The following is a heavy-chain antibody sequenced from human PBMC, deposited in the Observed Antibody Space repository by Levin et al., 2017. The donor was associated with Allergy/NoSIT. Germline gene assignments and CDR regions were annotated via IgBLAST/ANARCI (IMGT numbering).Heavy chain of an antibody. D-gene: IGHD3-16*01. CDR3: AKGGSKAIDY. CDR2: ISSDGSST. V-gene: IGHV3-74*01. J-gene: IGHJ4*02. Sequence: KGLVWVSRISSDGSSTSYADSVKGRFTISRDNAKNTLYLQMNSLRAEDTAVYYCAKGGSKAIDYWGQGTLVTVSS.